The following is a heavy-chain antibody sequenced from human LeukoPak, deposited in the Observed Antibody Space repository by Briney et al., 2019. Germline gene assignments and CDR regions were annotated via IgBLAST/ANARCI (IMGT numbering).Heavy chain of an antibody. J-gene: IGHJ4*02. CDR1: GFTFSNAW. D-gene: IGHD6-13*01. V-gene: IGHV3-15*01. CDR2: IKSKTDGGTT. Sequence: GGSLRLSCAASGFTFSNAWMSWVRQAPGKGLEWVGRIKSKTDGGTTDYAAPVKGRFTISRDDSKNTLYLQMNSLKTEDTAVYCCTTEWGIAAAGSDYWGQGTLVTVSS. CDR3: TTEWGIAAAGSDY.